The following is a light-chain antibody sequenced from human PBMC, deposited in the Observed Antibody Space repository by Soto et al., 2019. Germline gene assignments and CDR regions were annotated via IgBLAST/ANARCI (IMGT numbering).Light chain of an antibody. CDR3: CSYAGSQVGV. V-gene: IGLV2-23*01. CDR1: SSDVGSYNL. J-gene: IGLJ2*01. Sequence: QSALTQPASVSGSPGQSITIPCTGTSSDVGSYNLVSWYQQHPGDVPKLLIFEATKRPSGVSSRCSGSKSGNTASLTISGLQAEDEADYYCCSYAGSQVGVFGGGTKLTVL. CDR2: EAT.